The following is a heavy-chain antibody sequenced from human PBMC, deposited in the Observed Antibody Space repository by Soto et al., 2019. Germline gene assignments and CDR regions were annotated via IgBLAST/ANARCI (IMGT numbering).Heavy chain of an antibody. J-gene: IGHJ4*02. Sequence: GGTLRLSCAASGFILRSYAMSWVRQAPGKGPEWVSSIDGSADNTYYADSVKGRFIISRDNPKNTLYLRMNSLRAEDTAVYYCAKFSYGSPSRNYFDYWGQGALVTVSS. CDR3: AKFSYGSPSRNYFDY. V-gene: IGHV3-23*01. CDR1: GFILRSYA. D-gene: IGHD1-26*01. CDR2: IDGSADNT.